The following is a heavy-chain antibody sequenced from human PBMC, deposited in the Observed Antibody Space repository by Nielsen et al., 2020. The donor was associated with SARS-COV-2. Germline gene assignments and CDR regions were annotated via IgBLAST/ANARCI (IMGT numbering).Heavy chain of an antibody. CDR3: ARDRRDLVPDYYLDQSFYGLDV. D-gene: IGHD3-9*01. CDR1: GGSINSYY. CDR2: IYYSGST. V-gene: IGHV4-59*01. J-gene: IGHJ6*02. Sequence: SETLSLTCTVSGGSINSYYWSWIRQPPGKGLEWIGYIYYSGSTSYNPSLKSRVTISLDTTKNQFSLKVTSVTAADTAVYYCARDRRDLVPDYYLDQSFYGLDVWGQGTTVTVS.